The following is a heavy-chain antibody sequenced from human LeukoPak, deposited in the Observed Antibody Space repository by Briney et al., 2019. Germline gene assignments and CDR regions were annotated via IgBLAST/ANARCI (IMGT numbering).Heavy chain of an antibody. V-gene: IGHV1-2*02. CDR2: INPNSGGT. J-gene: IGHJ6*02. CDR3: ARDPGLGGDSSSWYGYYYGMDV. D-gene: IGHD6-13*01. CDR1: GYTFTGYY. Sequence: ASVKVSCKASGYTFTGYYMHWVRQAPGQGLEWMGWINPNSGGTNYAQKFQGRVTMTRDTSISTAYMELRSLRSDDTAVYYCARDPGLGGDSSSWYGYYYGMDVWGQGTTVTVSS.